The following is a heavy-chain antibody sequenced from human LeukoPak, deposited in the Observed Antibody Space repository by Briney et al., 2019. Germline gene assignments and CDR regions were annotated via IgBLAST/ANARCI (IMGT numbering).Heavy chain of an antibody. CDR1: GFTFSSYA. CDR2: ISYDGSNK. D-gene: IGHD3-3*02. Sequence: GRSLRLSCAASGFTFSSYAMHWVRQAPGKGLEWVAVISYDGSNKYYADSVKGRFTISRDNAKNSLYLQMNSLRAEDTAVYYCARLRIFGVVIDFDYWGQGTLVTVSS. J-gene: IGHJ4*02. CDR3: ARLRIFGVVIDFDY. V-gene: IGHV3-30-3*01.